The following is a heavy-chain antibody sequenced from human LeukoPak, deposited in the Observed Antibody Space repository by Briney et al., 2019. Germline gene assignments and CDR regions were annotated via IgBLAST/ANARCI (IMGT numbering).Heavy chain of an antibody. D-gene: IGHD6-19*01. Sequence: GGSLRLSCAASGFTVSSNYISWVRQAPGKGLEWVSVIYSGGSTYYADSVKGRFTISRDNSKNTLYLQMNSLRAEDTAVYYCARHSSGWDGYDAFDIWGQGTMVTVSS. J-gene: IGHJ3*02. V-gene: IGHV3-53*01. CDR2: IYSGGST. CDR1: GFTVSSNY. CDR3: ARHSSGWDGYDAFDI.